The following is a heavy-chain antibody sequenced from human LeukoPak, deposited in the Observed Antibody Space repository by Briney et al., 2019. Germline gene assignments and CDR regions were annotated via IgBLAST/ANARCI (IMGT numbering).Heavy chain of an antibody. Sequence: GGSLRLSCAAPGFTFSNYWMHWVRQTPGTGLVWVSRISGDGSSTRYADSVKGRFTISRDNAKNTLYLQMNSLRAEDTALYYCAKAAHYYGSIWPLDYWGQGTLVTVSS. CDR3: AKAAHYYGSIWPLDY. CDR1: GFTFSNYW. J-gene: IGHJ4*02. CDR2: ISGDGSST. V-gene: IGHV3-74*01. D-gene: IGHD3-10*01.